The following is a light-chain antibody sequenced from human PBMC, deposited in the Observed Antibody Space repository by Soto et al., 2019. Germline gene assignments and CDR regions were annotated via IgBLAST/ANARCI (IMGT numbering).Light chain of an antibody. V-gene: IGKV1-5*03. J-gene: IGKJ1*01. CDR2: KAS. CDR1: QSISSW. Sequence: DIQMTQSPSTLSASVGDRVTITCRASQSISSWLPWYQQKPGKAPKLLIYKASSLESGVPSGFSGSGSGTEFTLTISSLQPDDFATYYCQQYNTYPWTFGQGTKVEIK. CDR3: QQYNTYPWT.